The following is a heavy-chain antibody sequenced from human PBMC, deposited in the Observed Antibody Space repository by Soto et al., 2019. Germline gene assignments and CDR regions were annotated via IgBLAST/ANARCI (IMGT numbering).Heavy chain of an antibody. D-gene: IGHD2-15*01. CDR3: LRGDIVVVVAATPFDY. CDR1: GFTFSSYG. Sequence: QVQLVESRGGVVQPGRSLRLSCAASGFTFSSYGMHWVRQAPGKELEWVAVISYDGSNKYYADSVKGRFTISRDNSKNTLYLQMNSLRAEDTAVYYCLRGDIVVVVAATPFDYWGQGTLVTVSS. J-gene: IGHJ4*02. CDR2: ISYDGSNK. V-gene: IGHV3-30*03.